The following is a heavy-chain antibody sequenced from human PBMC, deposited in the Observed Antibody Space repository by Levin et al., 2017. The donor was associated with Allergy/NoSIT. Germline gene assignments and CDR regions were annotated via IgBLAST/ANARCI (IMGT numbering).Heavy chain of an antibody. CDR2: INTNTGDP. D-gene: IGHD3-16*01. J-gene: IGHJ3*02. CDR1: GYSFTSYA. CDR3: ARINVVSDTFEI. V-gene: IGHV7-4-1*02. Sequence: HGESLKISCKASGYSFTSYAINWVRQAPGQGLEWMGWINTNTGDPRYAQDFTGRFVFSLDTSVSTAYLQINNLEAEDTAVYYCARINVVSDTFEIWGQGTLVTVSS.